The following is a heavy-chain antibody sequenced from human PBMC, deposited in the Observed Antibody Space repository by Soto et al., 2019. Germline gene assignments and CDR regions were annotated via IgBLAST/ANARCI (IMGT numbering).Heavy chain of an antibody. V-gene: IGHV1-18*01. CDR2: ISAYNGNT. J-gene: IGHJ4*02. D-gene: IGHD3-22*01. Sequence: GASVKVSCKASGYTFTSYGISWVRQAPGQGLEWMGWISAYNGNTNYAQKLQGRVTMTTDTSTSTAYMELRSLRSDDTAVYYCARDNYYDSSGYRDIDYWGQGTLVTVSS. CDR1: GYTFTSYG. CDR3: ARDNYYDSSGYRDIDY.